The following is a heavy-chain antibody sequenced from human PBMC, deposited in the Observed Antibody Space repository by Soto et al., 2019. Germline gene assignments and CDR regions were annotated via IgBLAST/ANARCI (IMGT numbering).Heavy chain of an antibody. CDR3: AKVEAAAGYYYYGMDV. CDR2: ISYDGSNK. Sequence: QVQLVESGGGVVQPGRSLRLSCAASGFTFSSYGMHWVRQAPGKALEWVAVISYDGSNKYYADSVKGRFTISRDNSKNTLDLQMNSLRAEDTAVYYCAKVEAAAGYYYYGMDVWGQGTTVTVSS. D-gene: IGHD6-13*01. CDR1: GFTFSSYG. V-gene: IGHV3-30*18. J-gene: IGHJ6*02.